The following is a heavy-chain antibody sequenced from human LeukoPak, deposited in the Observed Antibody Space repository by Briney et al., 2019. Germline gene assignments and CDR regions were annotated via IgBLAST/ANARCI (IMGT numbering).Heavy chain of an antibody. Sequence: PGASLRLSCAASGFTFSSYAMTWVRQAPGKGLEWVSALSASGATTYYIDSVKGRFTISRDNSKNTVDLQMNNLRAEDTAVYYCANLYGDSSNGMDVWGQGTTVIVSS. CDR3: ANLYGDSSNGMDV. CDR2: LSASGATT. D-gene: IGHD4-17*01. CDR1: GFTFSSYA. J-gene: IGHJ6*02. V-gene: IGHV3-23*01.